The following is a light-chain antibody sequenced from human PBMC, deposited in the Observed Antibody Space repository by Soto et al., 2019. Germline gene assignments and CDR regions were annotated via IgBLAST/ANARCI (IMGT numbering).Light chain of an antibody. CDR3: QQRSSWPRT. CDR2: GAS. J-gene: IGKJ5*01. CDR1: QSVSSY. V-gene: IGKV3-11*01. Sequence: EIVMTQSPATLSVSPGERATLSCRASQSVSSYLAWYQQKPGQAPRLLIYGASTRATGIPARFSGSGSGTDFTLTISSLEPEDFAVYYCQQRSSWPRTFGQGTRLEI.